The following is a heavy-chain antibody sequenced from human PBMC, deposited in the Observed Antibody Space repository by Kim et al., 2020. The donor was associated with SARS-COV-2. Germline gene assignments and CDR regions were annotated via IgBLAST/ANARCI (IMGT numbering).Heavy chain of an antibody. Sequence: GGSLRLSCAASGFTFSRYWMHWVRQAPRKGLVWVSHINSDGSSTTHADSVKGRFTISRYNAKNTLYLQMNSLRVEDTAVYYCARVDSSGYWGQGTLVTVSS. D-gene: IGHD6-25*01. CDR1: GFTFSRYW. J-gene: IGHJ4*02. V-gene: IGHV3-74*01. CDR2: INSDGSST. CDR3: ARVDSSGY.